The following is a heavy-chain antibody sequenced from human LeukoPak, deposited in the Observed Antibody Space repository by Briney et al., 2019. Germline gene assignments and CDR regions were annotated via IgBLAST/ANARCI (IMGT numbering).Heavy chain of an antibody. V-gene: IGHV4-38-2*02. Sequence: NASETLSLTCTVSGYSISSGYYWAWIRQPPGRGLQWIGNIYHSGNTYYNPSLKSRVTISADTSNNHFSLRLTSVTAADTAVYYCAGGWLPDKNDFWGQGTLVTVSA. J-gene: IGHJ4*02. CDR2: IYHSGNT. CDR1: GYSISSGYY. D-gene: IGHD5-24*01. CDR3: AGGWLPDKNDF.